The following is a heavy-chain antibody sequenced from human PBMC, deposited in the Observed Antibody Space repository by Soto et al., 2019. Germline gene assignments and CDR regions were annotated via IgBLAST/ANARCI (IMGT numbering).Heavy chain of an antibody. V-gene: IGHV2-70*11. CDR3: ARIRSGYPIGGNWFDP. J-gene: IGHJ5*02. Sequence: SGPTLVNPTQTLTLTCTFSGFSLSTSGMCVSWIRQPPGKALEWLARIDWDDDKYYSTSLKTRLTISKDTSKNQVVLTMTNMDPVDTATYYCARIRSGYPIGGNWFDPWGQGTLVTVSS. D-gene: IGHD3-3*01. CDR2: IDWDDDK. CDR1: GFSLSTSGMC.